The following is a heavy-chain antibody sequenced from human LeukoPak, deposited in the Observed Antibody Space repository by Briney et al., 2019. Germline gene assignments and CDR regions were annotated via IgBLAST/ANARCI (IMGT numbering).Heavy chain of an antibody. Sequence: PGGSLRLSCAASGFSFSDSALHWVRQASGKGLEWVGRIRSELSGYVTAYAASVKGRFTISRDDSKNMAYLQMNSLETEDTAVYYCTRHLGDDDYGDVNDYWGQGILVTVSS. CDR3: TRHLGDDDYGDVNDY. CDR2: IRSELSGYVT. D-gene: IGHD4-17*01. CDR1: GFSFSDSA. V-gene: IGHV3-73*01. J-gene: IGHJ4*02.